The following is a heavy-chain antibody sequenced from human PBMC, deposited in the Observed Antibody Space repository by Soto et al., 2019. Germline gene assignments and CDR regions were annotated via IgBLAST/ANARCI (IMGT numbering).Heavy chain of an antibody. J-gene: IGHJ5*02. V-gene: IGHV3-9*01. CDR3: AKNQGVELVPLATVDWFDP. Sequence: GGSLRLSCAASGFTFDDYAMHWVRQVPGKGLEWVSGINWNSGSIGYGDSVKGRFTISRDNSKNTVYLELNNLSAEDTAVYHCAKNQGVELVPLATVDWFDPWGQGSVVTVSS. D-gene: IGHD1-26*01. CDR1: GFTFDDYA. CDR2: INWNSGSI.